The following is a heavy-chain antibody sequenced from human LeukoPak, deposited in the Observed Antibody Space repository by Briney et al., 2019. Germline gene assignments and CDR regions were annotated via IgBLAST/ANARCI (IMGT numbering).Heavy chain of an antibody. CDR3: AKDGYSSSCPRD. J-gene: IGHJ4*02. D-gene: IGHD6-13*01. CDR1: GFTFSSYG. V-gene: IGHV3-30*18. CDR2: ISYDGSNK. Sequence: PGGSLRLSCAASGFTFSSYGMHWVRQAPGKGLEWVAVISYDGSNKYYADSVKGRFTISRDNSKNTLYLQMNSLRAEDTAVYYCAKDGYSSSCPRDWGQGTLVTVSS.